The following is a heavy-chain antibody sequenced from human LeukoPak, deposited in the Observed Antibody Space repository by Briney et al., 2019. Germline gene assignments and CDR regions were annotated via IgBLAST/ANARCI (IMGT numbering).Heavy chain of an antibody. Sequence: GDSLRLSCVASGFPFGSYPMTWVRQSPVKGLEWVSTIGTTDDTYYADSVKGRFTISRDNYKDTLYLQMHSLGAEDTAIYYCAKSRIVDHRGYFDYWGQGTLVTVSS. J-gene: IGHJ4*02. CDR3: AKSRIVDHRGYFDY. D-gene: IGHD2-15*01. V-gene: IGHV3-23*01. CDR1: GFPFGSYP. CDR2: IGTTDDT.